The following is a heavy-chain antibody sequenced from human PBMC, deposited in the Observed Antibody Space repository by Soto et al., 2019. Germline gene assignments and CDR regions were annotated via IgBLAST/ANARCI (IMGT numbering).Heavy chain of an antibody. CDR1: GGSISSYY. D-gene: IGHD2-21*01. CDR2: IYYTGST. Sequence: PSETLSLTCTVSGGSISSYYWHWIRQPPGKGLEWIGYIYYTGSTNYNPSLKSRVTISVDTSKNQFSLKLYSVAATDTAVYYCARARFEPKAYCGGDCYSPWFDPWGQGTLVTVSS. CDR3: ARARFEPKAYCGGDCYSPWFDP. J-gene: IGHJ5*02. V-gene: IGHV4-59*01.